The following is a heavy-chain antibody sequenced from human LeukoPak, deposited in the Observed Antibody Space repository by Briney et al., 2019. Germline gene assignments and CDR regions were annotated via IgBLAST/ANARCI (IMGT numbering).Heavy chain of an antibody. CDR3: ARDQGSVYYDSSGYPYYYYYMDV. V-gene: IGHV3-53*01. D-gene: IGHD3-22*01. J-gene: IGHJ6*03. Sequence: GGSLRLSCAACGFTVSSNYMSWVRQAPGKGLEWVSVIYSGGSTYYADSVKGRFTISRDNSKNTLYLQMNSLRAEDTAVYYCARDQGSVYYDSSGYPYYYYYMDVWGKGTTVTVSS. CDR1: GFTVSSNY. CDR2: IYSGGST.